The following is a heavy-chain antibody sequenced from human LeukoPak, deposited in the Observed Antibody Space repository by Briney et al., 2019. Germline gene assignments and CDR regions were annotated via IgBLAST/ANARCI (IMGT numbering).Heavy chain of an antibody. D-gene: IGHD3-22*01. J-gene: IGHJ4*02. Sequence: GGSLRLSCAASGFTFDDYGLTWVRQAPGKGPEWVSAVNWNGGSTGYAPSVKGRFSISRDNANNSLYLQMSSLRVEDTALYYCARVHYYDSDGYYDFDHWGQGTLVTVSS. V-gene: IGHV3-20*04. CDR2: VNWNGGST. CDR3: ARVHYYDSDGYYDFDH. CDR1: GFTFDDYG.